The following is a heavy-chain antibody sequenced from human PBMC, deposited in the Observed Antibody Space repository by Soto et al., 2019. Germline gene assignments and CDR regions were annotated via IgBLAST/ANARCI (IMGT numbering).Heavy chain of an antibody. J-gene: IGHJ4*02. CDR1: GFSFSSFA. CDR3: ARENSVQAWLHHFDH. CDR2: ISDDGASV. D-gene: IGHD5-18*01. V-gene: IGHV3-48*03. Sequence: VGSLRLSCEASGFSFSSFAMNWVRQAPGRGLEWVSYISDDGASVYYADSLKGRFTISRDNAKNSLSLQMNNLRAEDTAVYYCARENSVQAWLHHFDHWGLGTLVTVSS.